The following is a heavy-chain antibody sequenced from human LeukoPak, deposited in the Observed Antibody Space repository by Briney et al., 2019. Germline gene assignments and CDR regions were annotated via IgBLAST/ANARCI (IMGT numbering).Heavy chain of an antibody. CDR2: ISSSGSNT. CDR3: AKGGSAKFDY. D-gene: IGHD6-25*01. CDR1: GFTFSSYT. J-gene: IGHJ4*02. Sequence: PGGSLRLSCAASGFTFSSYTMYWVRQAPGKGLEWVSGISSSGSNTYYADSVKGRFTISRDNAKNSLYLQMNTLRAEDTAAYYCAKGGSAKFDYWGQGTLVTVSS. V-gene: IGHV3-23*01.